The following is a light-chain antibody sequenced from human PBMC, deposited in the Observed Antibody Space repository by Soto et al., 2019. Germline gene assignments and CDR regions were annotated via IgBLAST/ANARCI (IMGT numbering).Light chain of an antibody. CDR1: QSVSAGY. CDR2: DAS. Sequence: IVLTQSPGTLSLSPGERATLSCRASQSVSAGYFAWYQQKPGQPPRLLIYDASKRATGIPPRFSGSGSTTDFTLTISSLEPEDFAVYYCQQHGRSPITFGQGTRLEI. J-gene: IGKJ5*01. V-gene: IGKV3-20*01. CDR3: QQHGRSPIT.